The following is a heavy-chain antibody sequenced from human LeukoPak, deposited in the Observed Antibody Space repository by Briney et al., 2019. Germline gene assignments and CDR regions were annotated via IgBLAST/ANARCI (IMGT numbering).Heavy chain of an antibody. CDR3: ARQAVDTWFDP. Sequence: SETLSLSCTVSGGSISSYYWNWIRQHPGKGLEWIGYIYYSGSTYYNPSLKSRVTISVDTSKNQLSLRLNSVTATDTAVYYCARQAVDTWFDPWGQGTLVTVSS. CDR1: GGSISSYY. V-gene: IGHV4-59*08. J-gene: IGHJ5*02. D-gene: IGHD3-9*01. CDR2: IYYSGST.